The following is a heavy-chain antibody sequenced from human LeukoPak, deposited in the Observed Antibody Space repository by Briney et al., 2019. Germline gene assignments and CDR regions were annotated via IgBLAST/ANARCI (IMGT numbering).Heavy chain of an antibody. D-gene: IGHD6-19*01. CDR2: ISGSGDTT. Sequence: GGSLRLSCAASGFTFSSFAMNWVRQAPGKGLEWVSIISGSGDTTHYTDSVKGRFTVSRDNSKNTLYLQMNSLRAEDTAVYYCAKDVAVAVFYFDYWGQGTLVTVSS. J-gene: IGHJ4*02. CDR3: AKDVAVAVFYFDY. V-gene: IGHV3-23*01. CDR1: GFTFSSFA.